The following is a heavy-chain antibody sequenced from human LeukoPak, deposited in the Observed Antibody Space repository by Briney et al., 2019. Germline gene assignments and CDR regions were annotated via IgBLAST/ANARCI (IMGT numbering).Heavy chain of an antibody. CDR2: IYYSGST. CDR3: ARTITVIKRYFDF. CDR1: GGSISSYY. J-gene: IGHJ4*02. V-gene: IGHV4-59*08. D-gene: IGHD3-22*01. Sequence: SETLSLTCTVSGGSISSYYWSWIRQPPGKGLEWIGYIYYSGSTNYNPSLKSRVTISVDTSKNQFSLKLSSVTAADTAVYYCARTITVIKRYFDFWGQGTLVTVSS.